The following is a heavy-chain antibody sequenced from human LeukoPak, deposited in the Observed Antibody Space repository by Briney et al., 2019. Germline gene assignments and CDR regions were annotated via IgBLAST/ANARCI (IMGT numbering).Heavy chain of an antibody. CDR1: GYTCTSYG. CDR3: ARGDYIAATITYDY. J-gene: IGHJ4*02. D-gene: IGHD5-12*01. V-gene: IGHV1-2*02. CDR2: INPNSGGT. Sequence: ASVKVSCKASGYTCTSYGIGWVRRAPGQGLGWMGWINPNSGGTNYAQKFQGRVTMTRDTSISTAYMELSRLRSDDTAVYYCARGDYIAATITYDYWGQGTLVTVSS.